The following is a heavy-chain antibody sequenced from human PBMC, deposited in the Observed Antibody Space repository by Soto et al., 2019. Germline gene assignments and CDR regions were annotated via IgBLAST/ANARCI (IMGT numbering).Heavy chain of an antibody. CDR2: IWYDGSNK. CDR1: LFTFGSYC. D-gene: IGHD6-6*01. J-gene: IGHJ4*02. CDR3: ARDSGSSFDS. V-gene: IGHV3-33*01. Sequence: GGSLRLTYASSLFTFGSYCMHWVRQAPGKGLEWVAVIWYDGSNKYYADSVKGRFTISRDNSKNTLYLQMNSLRAEDTAVYYCARDSGSSFDSWGQGTLATVSS.